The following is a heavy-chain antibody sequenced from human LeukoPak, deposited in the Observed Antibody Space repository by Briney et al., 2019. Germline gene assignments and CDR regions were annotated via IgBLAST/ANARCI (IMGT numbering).Heavy chain of an antibody. V-gene: IGHV1-2*02. D-gene: IGHD5-24*01. CDR2: IKRNSGRT. Sequence: GASVKVSCKASGYTFTGYYMHWVRQAPGQRLGRMGWIKRNSGRTNYAQKFHARVTMPRDTSISTAYMELSRLRSDHTAVYYCTTVKRSSDGYNPYMDVWGKGSTVTVSS. J-gene: IGHJ6*03. CDR3: TTVKRSSDGYNPYMDV. CDR1: GYTFTGYY.